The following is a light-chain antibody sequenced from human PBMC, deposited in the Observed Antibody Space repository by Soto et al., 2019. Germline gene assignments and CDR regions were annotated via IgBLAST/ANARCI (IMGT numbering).Light chain of an antibody. CDR2: GAS. CDR3: QHYGSSPPEFT. CDR1: QSVSSSF. V-gene: IGKV3-20*01. Sequence: EIVLTQSPGTLSLSPGERVTLSCRASQSVSSSFLAWYQQRPGQAPRLLIFGASYRATGIPDRFSGSGSGTDFTLTISRLEPEDFAVYYCQHYGSSPPEFTFGPGTKVDSK. J-gene: IGKJ3*01.